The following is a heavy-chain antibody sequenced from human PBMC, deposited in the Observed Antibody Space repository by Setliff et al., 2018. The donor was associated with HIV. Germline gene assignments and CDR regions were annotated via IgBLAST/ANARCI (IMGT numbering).Heavy chain of an antibody. D-gene: IGHD3-22*01. CDR2: IYTSGST. V-gene: IGHV4-61*08. CDR3: ARCLSFYDPGVFDY. Sequence: PSETLSLTCTVSGGSISSGGYYWSWIRQHPGKGLEWIGYIYTSGSTNYNPSLKSRVTISVDTSKKQFSLKLSSVTAADTAVYYCARCLSFYDPGVFDYWGQGTLVTVSS. CDR1: GGSISSGGYY. J-gene: IGHJ4*02.